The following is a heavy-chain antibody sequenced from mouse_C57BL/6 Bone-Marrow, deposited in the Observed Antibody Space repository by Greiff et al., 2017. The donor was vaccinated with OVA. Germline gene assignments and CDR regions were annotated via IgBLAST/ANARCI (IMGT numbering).Heavy chain of an antibody. CDR1: GYTFTDYY. J-gene: IGHJ3*01. V-gene: IGHV1-76*01. CDR3: ERYGSREFAWFAY. CDR2: IYPGSGNT. Sequence: VQLQQSGAELVRPGASVKLSSKASGYTFTDYYINWVKQRPGQGLEWIARIYPGSGNTYYNEKFKGKATLTAEKSSSTAYMQLSSLTSEDSAVYFCERYGSREFAWFAYWGQGTLVTVSA. D-gene: IGHD1-1*01.